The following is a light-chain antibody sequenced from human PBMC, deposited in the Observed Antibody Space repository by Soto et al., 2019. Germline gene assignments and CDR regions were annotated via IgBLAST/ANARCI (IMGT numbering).Light chain of an antibody. J-gene: IGKJ1*01. CDR2: KAS. Sequence: DIQMTQSPSTLSASVGDRVTITCRASQNLNNWLAWYQQKPGKAPKLLIYKASNLESGVPSRFSGSGSGTEFTLTISSLQPDDFGTYYCQQYSTYSWTFGQGTKVDIK. V-gene: IGKV1-5*03. CDR3: QQYSTYSWT. CDR1: QNLNNW.